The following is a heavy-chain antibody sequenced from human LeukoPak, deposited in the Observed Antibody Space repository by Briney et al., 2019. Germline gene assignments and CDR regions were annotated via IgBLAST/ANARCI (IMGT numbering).Heavy chain of an antibody. V-gene: IGHV3-9*01. D-gene: IGHD6-13*01. CDR1: GFTFDDYA. CDR2: ISWNSGSI. CDR3: AKDMVQLPSGTVDY. Sequence: GGSLRLSCAAFGFTFDDYAMHWVRQAPGKGLEWVSGISWNSGSIGYADSVKGRFTISRDNAKNSLYLQMNSLRAEDTALYYCAKDMVQLPSGTVDYWGQGTLVTVTS. J-gene: IGHJ4*02.